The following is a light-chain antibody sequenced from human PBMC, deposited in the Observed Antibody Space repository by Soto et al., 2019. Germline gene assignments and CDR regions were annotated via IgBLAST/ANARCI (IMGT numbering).Light chain of an antibody. Sequence: EIVLTQSPGTLSLSPGERATLSCKSSQTISNYLAWYQHRPGQAPRLLIDDASNRATGIPARFSGTGFGTDFTLTISSLEPEDSAVYYCQSRRAFGQGTRLEIK. J-gene: IGKJ5*01. V-gene: IGKV3-11*01. CDR2: DAS. CDR3: QSRRA. CDR1: QTISNY.